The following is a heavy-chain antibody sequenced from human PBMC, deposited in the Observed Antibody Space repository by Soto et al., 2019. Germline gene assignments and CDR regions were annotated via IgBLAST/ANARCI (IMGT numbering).Heavy chain of an antibody. Sequence: PGGSLRLSCAASGFTFSSYWMSWVRQAPGKGLEWVANIKQDGSEKYYVDSVKGRFTISRDNAKNSLYLQMNSLRAEDTAVYYCARETYSGYDTDSFDYWGQGTLVTVSS. V-gene: IGHV3-7*05. CDR1: GFTFSSYW. D-gene: IGHD5-12*01. CDR3: ARETYSGYDTDSFDY. J-gene: IGHJ4*02. CDR2: IKQDGSEK.